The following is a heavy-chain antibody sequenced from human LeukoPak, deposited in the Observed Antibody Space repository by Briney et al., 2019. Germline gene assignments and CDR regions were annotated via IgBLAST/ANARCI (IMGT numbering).Heavy chain of an antibody. V-gene: IGHV1-46*01. CDR2: INPSDGST. CDR3: ARGGSTYIAGPTKGVDY. J-gene: IGHJ4*02. D-gene: IGHD1-26*01. CDR1: GYTFTSYY. Sequence: ASVKVSCKASGYTFTSYYMHWVRQAPGQGPEWMGMINPSDGSTNYAQKFQGRVTMTRDTSTSTVYMYLSSLRSEDTAVYYCARGGSTYIAGPTKGVDYWGQGTLVTVSS.